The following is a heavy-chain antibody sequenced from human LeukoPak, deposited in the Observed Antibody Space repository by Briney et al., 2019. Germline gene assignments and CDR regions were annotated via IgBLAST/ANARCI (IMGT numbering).Heavy chain of an antibody. CDR2: ISSGSRYI. D-gene: IGHD6-19*01. CDR3: ARDYGSGWHDFDY. J-gene: IGHJ4*02. Sequence: PGGSLRLSCAASGFTFSNYGLSWVRQAPGKGLEWVSSISSGSRYIYYADSVKGRFTISRDNTRNSLYLQMNSLRGEDTAVYYCARDYGSGWHDFDYWGQGTLVTVSS. V-gene: IGHV3-21*01. CDR1: GFTFSNYG.